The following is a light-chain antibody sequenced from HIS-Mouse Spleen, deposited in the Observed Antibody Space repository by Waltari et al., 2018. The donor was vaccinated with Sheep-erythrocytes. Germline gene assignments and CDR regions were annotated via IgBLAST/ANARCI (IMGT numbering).Light chain of an antibody. J-gene: IGLJ3*02. Sequence: QSALTQPASVSGSPGQSITISCPGTSSDVVSYNLVSWYQQHPGKAHKLMIYEGSKRPSGVSNRFSGSKSGNTASLTLSGLQAEDEADYYCCSYAGSSTWVFGGGTKLTVL. CDR1: SSDVVSYNL. V-gene: IGLV2-23*01. CDR3: CSYAGSSTWV. CDR2: EGS.